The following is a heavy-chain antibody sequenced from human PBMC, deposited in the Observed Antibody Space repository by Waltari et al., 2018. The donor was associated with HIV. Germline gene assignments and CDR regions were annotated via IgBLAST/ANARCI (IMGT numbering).Heavy chain of an antibody. CDR2: ILHDGSNK. V-gene: IGHV3-30*03. CDR3: ATVRMVTTWYFEN. J-gene: IGHJ4*02. D-gene: IGHD4-17*01. CDR1: GFTFRNLG. Sequence: QVQLVESGGGVVQPGRSLRLSCAASGFTFRNLGMQWVRQTPGKGLEWVAVILHDGSNKYYADSVKGRFTISRDNSKNTLYLQMNSLRPEDTAMYYCATVRMVTTWYFENWGQGTLVSVSS.